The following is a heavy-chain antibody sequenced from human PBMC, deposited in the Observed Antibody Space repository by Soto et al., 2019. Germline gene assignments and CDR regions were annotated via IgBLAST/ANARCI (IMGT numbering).Heavy chain of an antibody. Sequence: QVQLVQSGAEVKKPGASVKVSCKASGYTFTRNGISWVRQAPGQGLEWMGWISGYNGNTKYAQKLQGRVTMTTDTSTSTAYMELRTLRSNDTAVYSGGSGRAGDNSPPQFDYWGQGTLVTVSS. CDR2: ISGYNGNT. V-gene: IGHV1-18*01. CDR3: GSGRAGDNSPPQFDY. CDR1: GYTFTRNG. D-gene: IGHD1-1*01. J-gene: IGHJ4*02.